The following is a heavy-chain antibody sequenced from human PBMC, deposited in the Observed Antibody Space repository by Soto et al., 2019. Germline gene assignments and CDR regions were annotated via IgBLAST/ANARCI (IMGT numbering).Heavy chain of an antibody. J-gene: IGHJ4*02. D-gene: IGHD3-16*02. CDR2: ISGSGGTT. CDR1: GCTFSRYA. CDR3: AKDLGGVIVITSYSDY. V-gene: IGHV3-23*01. Sequence: GGSLRLSCAASGCTFSRYARSWVRQAPGKGLEWVSAISGSGGTTYYADSVKGRFTISRDNSKNTLYLQMNSLRAEDTVVSYCAKDLGGVIVITSYSDYWGQGTLVTVSS.